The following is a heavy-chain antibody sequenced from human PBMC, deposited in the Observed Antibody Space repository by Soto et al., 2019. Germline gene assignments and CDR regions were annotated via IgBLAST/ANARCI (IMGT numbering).Heavy chain of an antibody. V-gene: IGHV4-38-2*02. CDR1: GYSVSSGYY. J-gene: IGHJ6*02. CDR3: ARDQSSSGWGPYYYYYGMDV. Sequence: SETLSLTCAVSGYSVSSGYYWGWIRQPPGKGLEWVGSIYHSGSTYYNPSLKSRVTISVDTSKNQFSLKLSSVTAADTAVYYCARDQSSSGWGPYYYYYGMDVWGQGTTVTVSS. CDR2: IYHSGST. D-gene: IGHD6-19*01.